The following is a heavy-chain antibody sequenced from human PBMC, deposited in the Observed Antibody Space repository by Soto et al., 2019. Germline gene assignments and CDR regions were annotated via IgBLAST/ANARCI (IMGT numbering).Heavy chain of an antibody. CDR1: GGSFSGYY. V-gene: IGHV4-34*01. CDR2: INHSGST. D-gene: IGHD3-10*01. CDR3: AKSISGFYSHFDS. Sequence: PSETLSLTCAVYGGSFSGYYWSWIRPPPGKGLEWIGEINHSGSTNYNPSLKSRVTISVDTSKNPFSLKLSSVTAADTAVYYWAKSISGFYSHFDSWGQGTQVTVSS. J-gene: IGHJ4*02.